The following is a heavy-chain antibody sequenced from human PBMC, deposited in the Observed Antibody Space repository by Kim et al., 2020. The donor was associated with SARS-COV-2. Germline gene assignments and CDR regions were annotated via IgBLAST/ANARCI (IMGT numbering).Heavy chain of an antibody. V-gene: IGHV3-23*01. CDR1: GFTFSSYA. Sequence: GGSLRLSCTASGFTFSSYAMSWVRQAPGKGLEWVSAISGRGDATYYADSVQGRFTISRDNSKNTVYLQMNSLRAGDTAVYYCTRDPTKALPPVDYWGQGTLITVSS. D-gene: IGHD2-2*01. CDR3: TRDPTKALPPVDY. CDR2: ISGRGDAT. J-gene: IGHJ4*02.